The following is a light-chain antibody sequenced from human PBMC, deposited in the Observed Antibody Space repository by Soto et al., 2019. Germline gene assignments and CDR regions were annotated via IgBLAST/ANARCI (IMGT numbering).Light chain of an antibody. V-gene: IGKV3-11*01. CDR2: DAS. CDR3: QHRSDWPLT. J-gene: IGKJ4*01. CDR1: QSVGNI. Sequence: EIVLTQSPATLSLSPGERATLSCRASQSVGNILAWYQQKPGQPPRLLMYDASERATGIPARFSGSGSGTDFTLTISSLEPDDVAVYYCQHRSDWPLTFGGGTKVEIK.